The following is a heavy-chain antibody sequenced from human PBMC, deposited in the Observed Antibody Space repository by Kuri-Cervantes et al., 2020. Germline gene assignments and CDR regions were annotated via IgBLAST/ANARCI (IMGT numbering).Heavy chain of an antibody. CDR2: INHSGST. J-gene: IGHJ4*02. CDR1: GGSFSGYY. D-gene: IGHD4-23*01. V-gene: IGHV4-34*01. CDR3: ARASVVEMSTMVTGFDY. Sequence: SETLSLTCAVYGGSFSGYYWSWIRQPPGKGLEWIGEINHSGSTNYNPSLKSRVTISVDKSKSQFSLNLHSVTAADTAVYYCARASVVEMSTMVTGFDYWGQGTLVTVSS.